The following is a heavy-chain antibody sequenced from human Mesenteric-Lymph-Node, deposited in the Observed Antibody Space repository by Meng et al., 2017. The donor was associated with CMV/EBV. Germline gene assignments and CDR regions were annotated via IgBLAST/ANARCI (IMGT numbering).Heavy chain of an antibody. V-gene: IGHV3-23*01. CDR3: AKDKGYSTSSSGVDY. CDR2: ISGSGGST. Sequence: GGSLRLSCAASGFTFSSYAMSWVRQAPGKGLEWVSSISGSGGSTYYADSVKGRFTISRDNSKNTLYLQMNSLRAEDTAVYYCAKDKGYSTSSSGVDYWGQGTLVTVSS. J-gene: IGHJ4*02. CDR1: GFTFSSYA. D-gene: IGHD6-6*01.